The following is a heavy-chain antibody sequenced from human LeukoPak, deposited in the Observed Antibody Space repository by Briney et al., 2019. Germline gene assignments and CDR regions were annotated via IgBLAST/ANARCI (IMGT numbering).Heavy chain of an antibody. D-gene: IGHD3-16*01. CDR2: ISSSSSTI. CDR1: GFTFSSYE. CDR3: GASRQYVGAFDI. Sequence: GGSLRLSCAASGFTFSSYELYWVRQAPGKGLEWISYISSSSSTIKYADSVRGRFTISRADARESLFLQMNSLRAEDTAIYYCGASRQYVGAFDIRGQGTLVTVSS. V-gene: IGHV3-48*03. J-gene: IGHJ3*02.